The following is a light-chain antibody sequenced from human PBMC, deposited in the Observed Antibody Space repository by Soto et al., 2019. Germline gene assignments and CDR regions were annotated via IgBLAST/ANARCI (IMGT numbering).Light chain of an antibody. CDR2: GAS. Sequence: ILMTQSPSTLSVSPGERATLSCRASQSVSSNLEWYQQKPGQAPRLIISGASTRATGTPARFSGSGSGTDFTLTISSLQPEDFEVYYCQQDYNLPFTFGQGTRLEIK. V-gene: IGKV3D-15*01. CDR3: QQDYNLPFT. J-gene: IGKJ5*01. CDR1: QSVSSN.